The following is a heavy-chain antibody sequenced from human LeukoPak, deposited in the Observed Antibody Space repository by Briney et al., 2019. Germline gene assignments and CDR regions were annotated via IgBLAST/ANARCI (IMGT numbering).Heavy chain of an antibody. Sequence: SETLSLTCTVSGYSISSGYYWGWIRQPPGKGLEWIGSIYHSGSTYYNPSLKSRVAISVDTSKNQFSLKLSSVTAADTAVYYCARQTGWYLWFDPWGQGTLVTVSS. V-gene: IGHV4-38-2*02. J-gene: IGHJ5*02. CDR2: IYHSGST. CDR1: GYSISSGYY. CDR3: ARQTGWYLWFDP. D-gene: IGHD6-13*01.